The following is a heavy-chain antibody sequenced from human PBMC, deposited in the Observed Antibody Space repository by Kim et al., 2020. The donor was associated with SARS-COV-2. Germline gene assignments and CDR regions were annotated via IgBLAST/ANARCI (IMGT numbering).Heavy chain of an antibody. D-gene: IGHD3-22*01. Sequence: SPKSRVTISVDTSKNPFSLKLSSVTAADTAVYYCAREGGYDSSGHPFDYWGQGTLVTVSS. V-gene: IGHV4-59*01. CDR3: AREGGYDSSGHPFDY. J-gene: IGHJ4*02.